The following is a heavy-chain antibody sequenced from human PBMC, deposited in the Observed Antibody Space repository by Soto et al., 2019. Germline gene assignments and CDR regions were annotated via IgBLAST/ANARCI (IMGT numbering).Heavy chain of an antibody. J-gene: IGHJ4*02. Sequence: QVQLQESGPGLVKPSQTLSLICSVSGGSIRSGNNYWSWIRQLPGKGLEWIGYILNSGSVFYNPSLKSRVTISADTSENQFSLRLSSVTVADTSVYYCARVSYDTTGAFDYWGQRTLVTVSS. CDR2: ILNSGSV. V-gene: IGHV4-31*03. CDR3: ARVSYDTTGAFDY. CDR1: GGSIRSGNNY. D-gene: IGHD3-22*01.